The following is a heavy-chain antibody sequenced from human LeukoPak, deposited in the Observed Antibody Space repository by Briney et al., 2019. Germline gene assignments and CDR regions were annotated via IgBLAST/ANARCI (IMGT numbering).Heavy chain of an antibody. D-gene: IGHD3-3*01. CDR1: GFTFGDYA. V-gene: IGHV3-49*04. CDR3: TRDLQGRRGYDFWSGYYKDY. Sequence: PGGSLRLSCTASGFTFGDYAMSWVRQAPGKGLEWVGFIRSKAYGGTTEYAASAKGRFTISRDDSKSIAYLQMNSLKTEDTAVYYCTRDLQGRRGYDFWSGYYKDYWGQGTLVTVSS. CDR2: IRSKAYGGTT. J-gene: IGHJ4*02.